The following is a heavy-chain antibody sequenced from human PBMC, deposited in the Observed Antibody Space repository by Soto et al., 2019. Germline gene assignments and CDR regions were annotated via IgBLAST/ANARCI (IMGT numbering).Heavy chain of an antibody. D-gene: IGHD2-15*01. CDR3: ARDLKDSHPIYYYYGMDV. CDR1: GFTLSSYT. Sequence: PGXSLRLSCAASGFTLSSYTLNWFRQAPVDGLEWVAVIWYDGSNKYYADSVKGRFTISRDNSKNTLYLQMNSLRAEDTAVYYCARDLKDSHPIYYYYGMDVWGQGTTVTVSS. CDR2: IWYDGSNK. V-gene: IGHV3-33*08. J-gene: IGHJ6*02.